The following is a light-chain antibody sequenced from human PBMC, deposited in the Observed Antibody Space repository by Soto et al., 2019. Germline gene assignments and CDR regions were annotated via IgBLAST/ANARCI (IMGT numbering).Light chain of an antibody. CDR3: QQYYSNPPT. CDR2: WAS. Sequence: IVMTQSPDSLAVSLGERATINCKSSQNVLYSSNNKNYLAWYQQTPGQPTKLLIYWASTRESGVPDRFSGRGSGTDFTLTISSLQAEDVAVYYCQQYYSNPPTFGQGTKLEIK. CDR1: QNVLYSSNNKNY. J-gene: IGKJ2*01. V-gene: IGKV4-1*01.